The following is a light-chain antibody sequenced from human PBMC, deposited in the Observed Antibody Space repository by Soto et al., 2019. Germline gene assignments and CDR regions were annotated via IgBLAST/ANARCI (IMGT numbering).Light chain of an antibody. J-gene: IGKJ1*01. CDR2: GVS. CDR1: QSVSSNY. V-gene: IGKV3-20*01. CDR3: QQYGSLSWT. Sequence: EIVLSQSPGTLSLSPGERATLFCRASQSVSSNYLNWFQQKPGQAPRLLVYGVSSRATGIPARFSGSGSGTDFTLTISSLEPEDFAVYYCQQYGSLSWTFGQGTKVDIK.